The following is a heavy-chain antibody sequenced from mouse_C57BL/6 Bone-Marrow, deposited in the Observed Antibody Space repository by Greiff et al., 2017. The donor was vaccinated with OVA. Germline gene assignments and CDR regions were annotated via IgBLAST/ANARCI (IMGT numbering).Heavy chain of an antibody. J-gene: IGHJ3*01. CDR3: AGVSWDGFAY. D-gene: IGHD4-1*01. Sequence: VKLQESGPGLVKPSQSLFLTCSITGFPITSGYYWIWIRQSPGKPLEWMGYITHSGETFYNPSLQSPISITRETSKNQFFLQLNSVTTEDTAMYYCAGVSWDGFAYWGQGTLVTVSA. V-gene: IGHV12-3*01. CDR2: ITHSGET. CDR1: GFPITSGYY.